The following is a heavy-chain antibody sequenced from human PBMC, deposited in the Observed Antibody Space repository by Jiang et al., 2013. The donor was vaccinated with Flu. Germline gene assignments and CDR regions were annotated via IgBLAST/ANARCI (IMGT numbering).Heavy chain of an antibody. CDR2: IDPSXSYT. V-gene: IGHV5-10-1*01. CDR3: AKAGDGSSGYPFDY. Sequence: LRISCKGSGYSFTSYWISWVRQMPGKGLEWMGRIDPSXSYTNYSPSFQGHVTISADKSISTAYLQWSSLKASDTAMYYCAKAGDGSSGYPFDYWGQGTLVTVSS. CDR1: GYSFTSYW. J-gene: IGHJ4*02. D-gene: IGHD3-22*01.